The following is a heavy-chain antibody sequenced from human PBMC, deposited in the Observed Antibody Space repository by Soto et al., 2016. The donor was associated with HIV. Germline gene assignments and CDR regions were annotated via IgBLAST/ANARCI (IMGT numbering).Heavy chain of an antibody. Sequence: QVQLVQSGAEVKKPGASVNVSCKASGFTFTTYYLHWVRQAPGQGLEWMGIINPSGGHTSYAQKFQGRVTMTRDKSTSTIYMELSSLRSDDTAVYYCAGPRYSGNYFDYWGQGTLVTVSS. D-gene: IGHD1-26*01. J-gene: IGHJ4*02. CDR3: AGPRYSGNYFDY. CDR2: INPSGGHT. CDR1: GFTFTTYY. V-gene: IGHV1-46*01.